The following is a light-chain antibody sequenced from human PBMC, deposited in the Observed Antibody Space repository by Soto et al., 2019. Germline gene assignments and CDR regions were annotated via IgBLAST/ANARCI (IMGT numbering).Light chain of an antibody. Sequence: QAVVTQPPSASGTPGQRVTISCSGGSYNIGKNLVYWYQQRPGTAPTLLIFKTNARPSGVPDRFSGSNSGSSASLAISGLRSEDEADYFCAAWDDSLSAWVFGGGTKVTVL. J-gene: IGLJ3*02. V-gene: IGLV1-47*01. CDR3: AAWDDSLSAWV. CDR2: KTN. CDR1: SYNIGKNL.